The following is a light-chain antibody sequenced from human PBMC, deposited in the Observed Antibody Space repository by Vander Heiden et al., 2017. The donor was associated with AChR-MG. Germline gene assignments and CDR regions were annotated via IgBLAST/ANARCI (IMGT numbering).Light chain of an antibody. CDR2: KDS. J-gene: IGLJ2*01. Sequence: YELTQPPSVSVSPGQTARITCSGDALPTQYAYWYQQKPGQAPVLVIYKDSERPSGIPERFSGSSSGTTVTLTISGVQAEDEADYYCQSADSSGTYVVFGGGTKLTVL. CDR1: ALPTQY. V-gene: IGLV3-25*03. CDR3: QSADSSGTYVV.